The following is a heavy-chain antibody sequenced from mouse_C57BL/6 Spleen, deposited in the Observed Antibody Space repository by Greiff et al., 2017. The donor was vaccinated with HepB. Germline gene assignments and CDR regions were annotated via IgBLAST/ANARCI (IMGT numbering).Heavy chain of an antibody. CDR3: ARPPITTVVKAYAMDY. V-gene: IGHV5-6*01. CDR2: ISSGGSYT. Sequence: EVMLVESGGDLVKPGGSLKLSCAASGFTFSSYGMSWVRQTPDKRLEWVATISSGGSYTYYPDSVKGRFTISRDNAKNTLYLQMSSLKAEDTAMYYCARPPITTVVKAYAMDYWGQGTSVTVSS. CDR1: GFTFSSYG. J-gene: IGHJ4*01. D-gene: IGHD1-1*01.